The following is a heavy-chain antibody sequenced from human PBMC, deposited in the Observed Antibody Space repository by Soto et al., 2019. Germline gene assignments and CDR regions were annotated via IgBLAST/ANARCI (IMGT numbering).Heavy chain of an antibody. J-gene: IGHJ3*02. CDR2: ISPHNDRT. CDR1: GYNFTSYG. CDR3: ARDLYYSSGRYFDHDAFDI. V-gene: IGHV1-18*01. Sequence: QVQLVQSGADVKKPGASVKVSCKASGYNFTSYGISWVRQAPGQGLEWMGWISPHNDRTKYARRFQDRVTMTTETPTSTFYMELVSLRSDDTAVYYCARDLYYSSGRYFDHDAFDIWGQGTVVTVSS. D-gene: IGHD6-19*01.